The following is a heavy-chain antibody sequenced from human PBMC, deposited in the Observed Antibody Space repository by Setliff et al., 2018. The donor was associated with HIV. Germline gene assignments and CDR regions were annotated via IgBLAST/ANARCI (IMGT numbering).Heavy chain of an antibody. CDR3: ARETMYDSRGYLSHYFDY. J-gene: IGHJ4*02. V-gene: IGHV3-30-3*01. Sequence: GGSLRLSCAASGFTFDDYTMHWVRQAPGKGLEWVAVISYDGSNKYYADSVKGRFTISRDNSKNTLYLQMNSLRVEDTAVYYCARETMYDSRGYLSHYFDYWGQGTPVTVSS. CDR2: ISYDGSNK. CDR1: GFTFDDYT. D-gene: IGHD3-22*01.